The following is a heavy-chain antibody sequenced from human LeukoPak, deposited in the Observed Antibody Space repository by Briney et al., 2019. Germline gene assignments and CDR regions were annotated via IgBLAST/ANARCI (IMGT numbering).Heavy chain of an antibody. CDR2: IYYSGST. D-gene: IGHD6-19*01. CDR3: ASKDPVAGTVDY. J-gene: IGHJ4*02. CDR1: GGSISSSSYY. Sequence: SETLSLTCTVSGGSISSSSYYWGWIRQPPGKGLEWIGSIYYSGSTYYNPSLKSRVTISVDTSKNQFSLKLSSVTAADTAVYYCASKDPVAGTVDYWGQGTLVTVSS. V-gene: IGHV4-39*01.